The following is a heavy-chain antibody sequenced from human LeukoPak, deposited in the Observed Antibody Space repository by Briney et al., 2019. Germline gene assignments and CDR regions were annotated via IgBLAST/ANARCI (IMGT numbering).Heavy chain of an antibody. CDR1: GFTFSAYT. D-gene: IGHD3-3*02. V-gene: IGHV3-69-1*01. CDR3: ARGAFLEWNHWYFDL. J-gene: IGHJ2*01. Sequence: GGSLRLSCAASGFTFSAYTMNWVRQAPGKGLEWVSTVSHSSDVHYSDSVKGRFTISRDTARNSLYLQMNSLRDEDTAVYYCARGAFLEWNHWYFDLWGRGTLVTVSS. CDR2: VSHSSDV.